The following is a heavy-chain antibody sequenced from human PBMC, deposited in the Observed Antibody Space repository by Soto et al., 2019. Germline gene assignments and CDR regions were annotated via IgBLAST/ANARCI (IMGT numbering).Heavy chain of an antibody. D-gene: IGHD1-1*01. CDR2: IKEDGSDR. Sequence: GGSLRLSCEASGFTFSSHWMTWVRQAPGKGLEWVANIKEDGSDRNYVDSVKGRFAISRDNTKKSLFLQMDSLRAEDTAVYYCARDSTWKLDSWGQGTLVTVSS. J-gene: IGHJ4*02. CDR3: ARDSTWKLDS. V-gene: IGHV3-7*03. CDR1: GFTFSSHW.